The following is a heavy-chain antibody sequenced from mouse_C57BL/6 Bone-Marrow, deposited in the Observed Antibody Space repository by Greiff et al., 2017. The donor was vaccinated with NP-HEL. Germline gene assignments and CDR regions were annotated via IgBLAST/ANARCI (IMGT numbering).Heavy chain of an antibody. D-gene: IGHD2-3*01. CDR2: ISSGGSYT. CDR3: ARHHDGYLYWYFDV. Sequence: EVKLVESGGDLVKPGGSLKLSCAASGFTFSSYGMSWVRQTPDKRLEWVATISSGGSYTYYPDSVKGRFTISRDNAKNTLYLQMSSLKSEDTAMYYFARHHDGYLYWYFDVWGTGTTVTVSS. V-gene: IGHV5-6*01. CDR1: GFTFSSYG. J-gene: IGHJ1*03.